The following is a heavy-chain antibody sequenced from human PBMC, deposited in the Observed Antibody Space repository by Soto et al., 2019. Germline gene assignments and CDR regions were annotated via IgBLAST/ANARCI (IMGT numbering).Heavy chain of an antibody. CDR3: ARGTPTDH. D-gene: IGHD2-15*01. CDR1: GFNFSIYG. CDR2: IWYDGSNK. Sequence: QVQLVESGGGVVQPGMSLRLSCAASGFNFSIYGMHWVRQAPGKGLEWVAIIWYDGSNKYHADSVKGRFTISRDNSKNTLYLQMNSLRAEDTAVYYCARGTPTDHWGQGTLVTVSS. V-gene: IGHV3-33*01. J-gene: IGHJ5*02.